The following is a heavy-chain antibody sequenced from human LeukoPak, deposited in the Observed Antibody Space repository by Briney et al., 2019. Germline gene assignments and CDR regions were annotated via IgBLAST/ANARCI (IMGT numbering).Heavy chain of an antibody. J-gene: IGHJ4*02. CDR1: GYTLTELS. CDR2: FDPEDGET. Sequence: ASVKVSCKVSGYTLTELSMHWVRQAPGKGLEWMGGFDPEDGETIYAQKFQGRVTMTEDTSTDTAYMELSSLRAEDTALYYCARFVVVTATKYYFDYWGQGTLVTVSS. V-gene: IGHV1-24*01. CDR3: ARFVVVTATKYYFDY. D-gene: IGHD2-21*02.